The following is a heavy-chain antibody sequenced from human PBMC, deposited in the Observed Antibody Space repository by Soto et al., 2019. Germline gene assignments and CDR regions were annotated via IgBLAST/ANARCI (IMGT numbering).Heavy chain of an antibody. J-gene: IGHJ4*02. CDR3: ARDLDPYSGYGPPDLFHY. CDR2: ISAYNGNT. D-gene: IGHD5-12*01. CDR1: GYTFTSYG. V-gene: IGHV1-18*01. Sequence: ASVKVSCKASGYTFTSYGISWVRQAPGQGLEWMGWISAYNGNTNYAQKLQGRVTMTTDTSTSTAYMELRSLRSDDTAVYYCARDLDPYSGYGPPDLFHYWGQGTLVTVSS.